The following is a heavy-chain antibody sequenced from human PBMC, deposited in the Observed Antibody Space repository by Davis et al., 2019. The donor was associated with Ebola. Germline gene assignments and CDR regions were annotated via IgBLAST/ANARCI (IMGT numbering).Heavy chain of an antibody. J-gene: IGHJ4*02. V-gene: IGHV3-7*03. D-gene: IGHD2-15*01. CDR3: ARVPDIVVVVAATRGTWRYFDY. CDR1: GFTFSSYW. CDR2: IKQDGSEK. Sequence: GGSLRLSCAASGFTFSSYWMSWVRQAPGKGLEWVANIKQDGSEKYNVDSVKGRFTISRDNAKNSLYLQMNSLRAEDTAVYYCARVPDIVVVVAATRGTWRYFDYWGQGTLVTVSS.